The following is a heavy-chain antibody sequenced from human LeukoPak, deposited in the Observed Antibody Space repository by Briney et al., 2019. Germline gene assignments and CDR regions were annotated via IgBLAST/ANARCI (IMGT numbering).Heavy chain of an antibody. CDR1: GYSINNYW. CDR3: ARQEYCSGGSCYTWFDP. D-gene: IGHD2-15*01. Sequence: GASLKISCKGSGYSINNYWIGWVRQMPGKGLEWMGIIYPADSDIRYSPSFQGQVTISADKSISTAYLQWSSLKASDTAMYYCARQEYCSGGSCYTWFDPWGQGTLVTASS. J-gene: IGHJ5*02. CDR2: IYPADSDI. V-gene: IGHV5-51*01.